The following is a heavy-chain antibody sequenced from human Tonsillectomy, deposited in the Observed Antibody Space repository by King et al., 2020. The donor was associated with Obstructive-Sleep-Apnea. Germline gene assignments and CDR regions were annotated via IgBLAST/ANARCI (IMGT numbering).Heavy chain of an antibody. Sequence: VQLVESGGGLVQPGGSLRLSCAASGFTFSSFWMNWVRPAPGKGLEWVANIRQDGSEKYYVDSVKGRFTISRDNAKNSLCLQMNSLRAEDTAVYYCAGVGYDDVWGSYHSDYWGQGTLVTVSS. J-gene: IGHJ4*02. CDR2: IRQDGSEK. V-gene: IGHV3-7*03. D-gene: IGHD3-16*02. CDR1: GFTFSSFW. CDR3: AGVGYDDVWGSYHSDY.